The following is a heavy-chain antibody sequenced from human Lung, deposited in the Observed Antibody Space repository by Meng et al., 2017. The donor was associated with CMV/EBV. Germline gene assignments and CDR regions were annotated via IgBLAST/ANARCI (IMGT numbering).Heavy chain of an antibody. CDR2: IPHRGSS. J-gene: IGHJ1*01. CDR1: DDSITNHNW. V-gene: IGHV4-4*02. CDR3: LRRSGGSV. D-gene: IGHD3-10*01. Sequence: QVQLRESGPTLVKPSETLSLTCAVSDDSITNHNWWAWVRQPPGKGLEWIGEIPHRGSSAYNPSLKSRVSMSIDKSKNQFSLKLTSVTAADTAVYHCLRRSGGSVWGQGTLVTVSS.